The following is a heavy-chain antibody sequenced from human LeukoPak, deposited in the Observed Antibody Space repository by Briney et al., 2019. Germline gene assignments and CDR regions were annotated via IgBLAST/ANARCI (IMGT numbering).Heavy chain of an antibody. CDR1: GFSLSTSGMR. Sequence: SGPTLVNPTQTLTLTCAFFGFSLSTSGMRVSWIRQPPGKALEWLARIAWDDDKFYSTSLKARLTISKDTAKNQVVLTMTNLDPMDTGTYYCARIKEGFGYAFDFWGQGTPVTVSS. CDR2: IAWDDDK. D-gene: IGHD5-18*01. J-gene: IGHJ4*02. CDR3: ARIKEGFGYAFDF. V-gene: IGHV2-70*04.